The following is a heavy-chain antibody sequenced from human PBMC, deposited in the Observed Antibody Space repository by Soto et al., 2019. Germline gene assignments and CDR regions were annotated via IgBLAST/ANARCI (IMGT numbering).Heavy chain of an antibody. Sequence: PSETLSLTCTVSGGSISSYYWSWIRQPPGKGLEWIGSIYYSGSTYYNPSLKSRVTISVDTSKNQFSLKLSSVTAADTAVYYCARDETYGSGSYSWGLHAFDIWGQGTMVTGS. CDR1: GGSISSYY. D-gene: IGHD3-10*01. J-gene: IGHJ3*02. CDR2: IYYSGST. CDR3: ARDETYGSGSYSWGLHAFDI. V-gene: IGHV4-59*05.